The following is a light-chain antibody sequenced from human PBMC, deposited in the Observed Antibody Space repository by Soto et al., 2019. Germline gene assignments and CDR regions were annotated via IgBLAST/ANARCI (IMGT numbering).Light chain of an antibody. J-gene: IGKJ2*01. CDR2: DAS. Sequence: EIVLTQSPATLSLSPGERASGYLAWYQQNPGQAPRLLIYDASNRATGIPARFSGSGSGTDFTLTISSLEPEDFAVYYCQQRSNWPPYTFGQGTKLEIK. V-gene: IGKV3-11*01. CDR3: QQRSNWPPYT. CDR1: GY.